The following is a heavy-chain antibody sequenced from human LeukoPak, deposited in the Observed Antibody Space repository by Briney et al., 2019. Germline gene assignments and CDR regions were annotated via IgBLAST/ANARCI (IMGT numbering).Heavy chain of an antibody. CDR3: ARGEATYDYVWGSYRNFDY. J-gene: IGHJ4*02. D-gene: IGHD3-16*02. CDR2: ISSSTI. CDR1: GFTFSSYS. V-gene: IGHV3-48*04. Sequence: PGGSLRLSCAASGFTFSSYSMNWVRQAPGKGLEWVSYISSSTIYYADSVKGRFTISRDNAKNSLYLQMNSLRAEDTAVYYCARGEATYDYVWGSYRNFDYWGQGTLVTVSS.